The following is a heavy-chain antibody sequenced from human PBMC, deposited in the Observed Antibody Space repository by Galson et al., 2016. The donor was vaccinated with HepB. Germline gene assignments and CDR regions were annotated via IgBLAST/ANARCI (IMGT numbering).Heavy chain of an antibody. CDR2: IHHNGRP. V-gene: IGHV4/OR15-8*01. CDR1: GGSITSSDR. CDR3: ARGELATGFDQ. J-gene: IGHJ4*02. D-gene: IGHD3-9*01. Sequence: SETLSLTCSVSGGSITSSDRWSWVRQPPGKGLEWIAEIHHNGRPNHRPSLKSRVTISVDKSRNQFSLKLRSVTAADTAMYYCARGELATGFDQWGQGALVTVSS.